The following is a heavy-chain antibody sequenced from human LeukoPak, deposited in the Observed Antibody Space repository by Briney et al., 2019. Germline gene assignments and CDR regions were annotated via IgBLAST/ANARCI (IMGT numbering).Heavy chain of an antibody. CDR2: ISDTGGAT. CDR3: ARGSAQLDYGDNGDYFDY. D-gene: IGHD4-17*01. Sequence: GGSLRLSCEASGFSFSTFGMSWVRHAPGKGLESVSSISDTGGATYYPDSVKGRFTVSRDNSKNTLFLQMNSLRAEDTAVYYCARGSAQLDYGDNGDYFDYWGQGTLVTVSS. J-gene: IGHJ4*02. CDR1: GFSFSTFG. V-gene: IGHV3-23*01.